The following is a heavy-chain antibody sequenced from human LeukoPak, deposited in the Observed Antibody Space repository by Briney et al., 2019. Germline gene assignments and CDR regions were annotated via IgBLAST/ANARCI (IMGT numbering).Heavy chain of an antibody. D-gene: IGHD3-10*01. V-gene: IGHV4-34*01. CDR1: GGPFSGYF. CDR2: IHNSGTT. J-gene: IGHJ4*02. CDR3: ARRYYYDLGSFPFDF. Sequence: SETLSLTCAVSGGPFSGYFWSWIRQSSGKRLEWIGEIHNSGTTNYNPSLNSRVTISEDTSKNQFYLNLSSVTAADTAVYYCARRYYYDLGSFPFDFWGQGTLVTVSP.